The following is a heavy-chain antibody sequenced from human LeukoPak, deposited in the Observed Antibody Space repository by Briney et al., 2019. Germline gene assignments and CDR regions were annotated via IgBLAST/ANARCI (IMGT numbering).Heavy chain of an antibody. Sequence: RAGGSLRLSCAASGFTFSSYAMSWVRQAPGKGLEWVSAISGSGGSTYYAAPVKGRFTISRDDSKNTLYLQINSLKTEDTAVYYCTTDRFREFLFDYWGQGTLVTVSS. V-gene: IGHV3-23*01. CDR1: GFTFSSYA. CDR3: TTDRFREFLFDY. J-gene: IGHJ4*02. D-gene: IGHD3-10*01. CDR2: ISGSGGST.